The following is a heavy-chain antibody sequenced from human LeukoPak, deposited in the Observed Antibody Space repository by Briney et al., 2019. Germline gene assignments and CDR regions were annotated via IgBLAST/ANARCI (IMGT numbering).Heavy chain of an antibody. CDR2: INPNSGGT. D-gene: IGHD3-22*01. V-gene: IGHV1-2*02. CDR1: GYTFTGNY. CDR3: ARASGVGVGYYFDY. Sequence: ASVKVSCKASGYTFTGNYMHWVRQAPGQGLEWMGWINPNSGGTKYAQKFQGRVTMTRDTSISTVYMELSSLRSEDTAVYYCARASGVGVGYYFDYWGQGTLVTVSS. J-gene: IGHJ4*02.